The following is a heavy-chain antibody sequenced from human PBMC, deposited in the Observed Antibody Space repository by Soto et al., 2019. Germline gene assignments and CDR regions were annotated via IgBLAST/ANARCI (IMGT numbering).Heavy chain of an antibody. D-gene: IGHD6-13*01. V-gene: IGHV1-69*02. Sequence: QVQLVQSGAEVKKPGSSVKVSCKASGGTFSSYTISWVRQAPGQGLEWMERIIPILDIANYAQEFQGRVTITADKSTSTAYMELSSLRSEDTAVYYCATTRSGTGTFFDYWGQGTLVTVSS. CDR3: ATTRSGTGTFFDY. J-gene: IGHJ4*02. CDR1: GGTFSSYT. CDR2: IIPILDIA.